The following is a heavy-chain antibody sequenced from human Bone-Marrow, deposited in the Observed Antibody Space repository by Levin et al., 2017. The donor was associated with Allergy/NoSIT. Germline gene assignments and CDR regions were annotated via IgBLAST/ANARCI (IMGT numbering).Heavy chain of an antibody. CDR3: ARGNFPYYYYGMDV. J-gene: IGHJ6*02. CDR1: GYTFTTYG. D-gene: IGHD1-1*01. CDR2: VSAYSGNT. V-gene: IGHV1-18*01. Sequence: ASVKVSCKASGYTFTTYGLTWVRQAPGQGLEWMGWVSAYSGNTNYALNLQDRVTMTTDTATNTAYMELTSLRSDETAINYGARGNFPYYYYGMDVWGQGTTVVVSS.